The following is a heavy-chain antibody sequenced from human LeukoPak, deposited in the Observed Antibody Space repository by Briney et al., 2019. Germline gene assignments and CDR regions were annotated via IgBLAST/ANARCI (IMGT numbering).Heavy chain of an antibody. CDR3: ARTSGDMVRGVIDYYYYGMDV. Sequence: ASVKVSCKASGYTFTGYYMHWVRQAPGQGLEWMGWINPNSGGTNYAQEFQGRVTMTRDTSISTAYMGLSRLRSDDTAVYYCARTSGDMVRGVIDYYYYGMDVWGQGTTVTVSS. CDR1: GYTFTGYY. V-gene: IGHV1-2*02. CDR2: INPNSGGT. J-gene: IGHJ6*02. D-gene: IGHD3-10*01.